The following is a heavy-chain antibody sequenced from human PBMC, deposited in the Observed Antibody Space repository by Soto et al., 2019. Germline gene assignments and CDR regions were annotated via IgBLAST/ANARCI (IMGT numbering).Heavy chain of an antibody. Sequence: PGGFLRLSCAASGFTFSSYAMSWVRQAPGKGLEWVSRINSVAITTNYADSVKCRFTISRDNAKNTLYLHMDSLTADDTAVYYCARGPTGWFGYDYWGQGTLVTVSS. J-gene: IGHJ4*02. D-gene: IGHD3-10*01. CDR2: INSVAITT. V-gene: IGHV3-23*03. CDR3: ARGPTGWFGYDY. CDR1: GFTFSSYA.